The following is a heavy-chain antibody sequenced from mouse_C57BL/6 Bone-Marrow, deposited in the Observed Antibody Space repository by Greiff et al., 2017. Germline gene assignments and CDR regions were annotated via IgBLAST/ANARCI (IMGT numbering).Heavy chain of an antibody. D-gene: IGHD2-1*01. Sequence: QVQLKQSGAELVRPGASVTLSCKASGYTFTDYEMHWVKQTPVHGLEWIGAIDPETGGTAYNQKFKGKAILTADKSSSTAYMELRSLTSEDSAVYYCTTNLLSGAMDYWGQGTSVTVSS. V-gene: IGHV1-15*01. CDR3: TTNLLSGAMDY. CDR1: GYTFTDYE. J-gene: IGHJ4*01. CDR2: IDPETGGT.